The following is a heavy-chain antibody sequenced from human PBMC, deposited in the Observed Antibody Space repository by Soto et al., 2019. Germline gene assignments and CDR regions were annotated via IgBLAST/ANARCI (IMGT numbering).Heavy chain of an antibody. J-gene: IGHJ3*02. CDR2: INAGNGNT. D-gene: IGHD2-2*01. CDR3: ARAGFCSTTSCSDAFDI. CDR1: GYTFTNYA. Sequence: QVPLVQSGAEVKKPGASVKVSCKASGYTFTNYAMHWVRQAPGQRPEWMGWINAGNGNTKFSQRFQGRVTITRDTSANIAYMELSSLASEDTAVYYCARAGFCSTTSCSDAFDIWGKWKMVTVSS. V-gene: IGHV1-3*01.